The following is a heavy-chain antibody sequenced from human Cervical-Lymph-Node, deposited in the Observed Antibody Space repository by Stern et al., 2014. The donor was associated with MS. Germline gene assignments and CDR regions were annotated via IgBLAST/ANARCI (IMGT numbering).Heavy chain of an antibody. J-gene: IGHJ4*02. CDR2: INPSGDST. CDR3: ASGRLGY. V-gene: IGHV1-46*01. Sequence: MQLVESGAEVKKPGASVKISCKAPGYKFTNYYIHWMRQAPGQGLEWMGMINPSGDSTTYAQKFQGRVTMTRDTSTSTVYMELSRLRSEDAAVYYCASGRLGYWGQGTQVTVSS. CDR1: GYKFTNYY.